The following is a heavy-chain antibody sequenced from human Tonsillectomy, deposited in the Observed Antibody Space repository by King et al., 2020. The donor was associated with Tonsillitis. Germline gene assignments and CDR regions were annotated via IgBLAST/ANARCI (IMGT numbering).Heavy chain of an antibody. CDR3: ASLPLVRGPGAFYI. CDR2: IYIGGTA. Sequence: VQLVESGGGLVQPGGSLRLSCAASGFIVTNNYMNLVRQSPGKGLEWVSIIYIGGTAFYADSGKGRFTVSWDNSKNTLYLQMNSRRAEDTAVYYCASLPLVRGPGAFYIWGQGTLVSVSS. CDR1: GFIVTNNY. V-gene: IGHV3-53*01. J-gene: IGHJ3*02. D-gene: IGHD3-10*01.